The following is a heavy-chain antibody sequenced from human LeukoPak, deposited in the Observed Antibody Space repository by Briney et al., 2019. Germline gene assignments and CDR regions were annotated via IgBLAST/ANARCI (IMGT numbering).Heavy chain of an antibody. Sequence: SETLSLTCTVSGGSISSYYWSWIRQPPGKGLEWIGYIYYSGSTNYNPSLKSRVTISVDTSKNQFSLKLSSVTAADTAVYYCARARPDPRYFDIWGRGTLVTVSS. CDR2: IYYSGST. CDR3: ARARPDPRYFDI. J-gene: IGHJ2*01. CDR1: GGSISSYY. V-gene: IGHV4-59*08. D-gene: IGHD1-14*01.